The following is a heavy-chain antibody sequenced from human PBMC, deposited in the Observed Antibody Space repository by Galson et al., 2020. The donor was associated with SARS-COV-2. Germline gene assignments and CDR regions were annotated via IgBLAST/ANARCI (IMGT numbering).Heavy chain of an antibody. D-gene: IGHD2-2*01. CDR1: VASFSGFS. CDR3: ARGRVGVVPAPILGLGPYYDYYAMDV. Sequence: ETSETLSLTCAVYVASFSGFSWSWVRQSPGKGLECIGEINHSGSATYNPSLKSRVTISVATSNNQFPLKLTSVTAAETGVYYCARGRVGVVPAPILGLGPYYDYYAMDVWGQGTTITVSS. J-gene: IGHJ6*02. V-gene: IGHV4-34*01. CDR2: INHSGSA.